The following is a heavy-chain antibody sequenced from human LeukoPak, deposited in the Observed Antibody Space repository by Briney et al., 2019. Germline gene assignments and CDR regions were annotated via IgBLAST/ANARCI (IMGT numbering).Heavy chain of an antibody. Sequence: ETLSLTCTVSGGSISSYYWSWIRQPPGKGLEWVSAISGSGGSTYYADSVKGRFTISRDNSKNTLYLQMNSLRAEDTAVYYCARLGTTVTLDAFDIWGQGTMVTVSS. D-gene: IGHD4-17*01. CDR3: ARLGTTVTLDAFDI. CDR2: ISGSGGST. J-gene: IGHJ3*02. CDR1: GGSISSYY. V-gene: IGHV3-23*01.